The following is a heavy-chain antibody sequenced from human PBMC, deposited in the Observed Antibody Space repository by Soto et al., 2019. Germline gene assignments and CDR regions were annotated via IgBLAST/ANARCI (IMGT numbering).Heavy chain of an antibody. CDR1: GFTFSSYA. CDR3: TSGTSGSSGDLY. CDR2: ISASGGST. Sequence: GGSLRLSCAASGFTFSSYAMSWVRQAPGKGLEWVSAISASGGSTYYADSVKGRFTISRHNSKNTMYLQLNSLRAEDTAVYYCTSGTSGSSGDLYWGQGTVVTVPS. J-gene: IGHJ4*02. V-gene: IGHV3-23*01. D-gene: IGHD2-15*01.